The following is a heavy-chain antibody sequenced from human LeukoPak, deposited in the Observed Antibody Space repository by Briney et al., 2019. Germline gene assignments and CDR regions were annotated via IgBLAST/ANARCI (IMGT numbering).Heavy chain of an antibody. CDR1: GFTFYRFT. J-gene: IGHJ3*02. CDR2: INRRGHT. CDR3: ARVGARLGAFDI. Sequence: GGSLRLSCAASGFTFYRFTIHWVRQTPGKGLEWVSLINRRGHTFYSDSAKGRFTISRDNAKNTLYLQMNSLRAEDTAVYYCARVGARLGAFDIWGQGTMVTVSS. D-gene: IGHD6-25*01. V-gene: IGHV3-43*01.